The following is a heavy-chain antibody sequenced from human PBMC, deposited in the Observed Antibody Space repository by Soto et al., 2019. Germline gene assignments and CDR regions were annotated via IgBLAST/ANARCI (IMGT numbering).Heavy chain of an antibody. CDR1: GDSVSSNSAA. J-gene: IGHJ4*02. CDR3: ARDRRYCSGGSCYLAYYFDY. V-gene: IGHV6-1*01. Sequence: SQTLSLTCAISGDSVSSNSAAWNWIRQSPSRGLEWLGRTYYRSKWYNDYAVSVKSRITTNPDTSKNQFSLQLNSVTPEDTAVYYCARDRRYCSGGSCYLAYYFDYWGQGTLVTVSS. D-gene: IGHD2-15*01. CDR2: TYYRSKWYN.